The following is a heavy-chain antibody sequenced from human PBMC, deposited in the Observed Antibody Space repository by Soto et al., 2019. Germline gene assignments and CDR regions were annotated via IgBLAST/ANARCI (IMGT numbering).Heavy chain of an antibody. J-gene: IGHJ4*02. CDR2: IYYSDST. CDR1: GGSISSYY. Sequence: QVQLQESGPGLVKPSETLSLTCTVSGGSISSYYWSWIRQPPGKGLEWIGYIYYSDSTNYNPSLKGRDTIYVATSKNPFSPRLSSVTAADTAAYDCARRYGGNLDYRGQGALVTVSS. D-gene: IGHD1-26*01. V-gene: IGHV4-59*08. CDR3: ARRYGGNLDY.